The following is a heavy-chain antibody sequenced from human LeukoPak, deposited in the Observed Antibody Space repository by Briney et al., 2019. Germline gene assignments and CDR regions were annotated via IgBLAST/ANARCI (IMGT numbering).Heavy chain of an antibody. Sequence: GGSPRLSCEASGFIFSSYWMGWVRRVPGKGLEWVANIHPDGSETSYLDSVKGRFTISRDNAKKSMFLQMKSLRTEDTAVYICVGWGVGAGMDYWGQGTLVTVSS. D-gene: IGHD6-19*01. V-gene: IGHV3-7*01. CDR2: IHPDGSET. CDR1: GFIFSSYW. J-gene: IGHJ4*02. CDR3: VGWGVGAGMDY.